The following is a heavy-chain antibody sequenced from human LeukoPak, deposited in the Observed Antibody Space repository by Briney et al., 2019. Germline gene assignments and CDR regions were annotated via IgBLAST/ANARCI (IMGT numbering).Heavy chain of an antibody. CDR1: GGSISSSNW. Sequence: SETLSLTCAVSGGSISSSNWWSWVRQPPGKGLEWIGEIYHSGSTNYKPSLKSRVTISVDKSKNQFSLKLSSVTAADTAVYYCAREKGSALNWFDPWGQGTLVTVSS. V-gene: IGHV4-4*02. CDR2: IYHSGST. D-gene: IGHD3-10*01. J-gene: IGHJ5*02. CDR3: AREKGSALNWFDP.